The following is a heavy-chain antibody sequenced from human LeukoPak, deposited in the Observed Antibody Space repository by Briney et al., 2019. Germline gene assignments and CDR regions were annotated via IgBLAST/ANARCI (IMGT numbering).Heavy chain of an antibody. Sequence: KPSETLSLTFAIYGGSFSGYYWSWIRQPPGKGPGWIGEINHSGSTNYNPSLKSRVTISVDTSKNQFSLKLSSVTAADTSVSYCARGPPQVTHADPYCSGGSCYGSRWFDPWGQGTLVTVSS. CDR3: ARGPPQVTHADPYCSGGSCYGSRWFDP. V-gene: IGHV4-34*01. CDR1: GGSFSGYY. D-gene: IGHD2-15*01. J-gene: IGHJ5*02. CDR2: INHSGST.